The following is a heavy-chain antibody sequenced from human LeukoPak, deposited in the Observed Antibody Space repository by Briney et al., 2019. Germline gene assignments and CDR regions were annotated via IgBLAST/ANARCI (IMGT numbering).Heavy chain of an antibody. CDR2: MNHNSGGP. CDR3: ARSGVGVAVTVDGDWLDP. Sequence: SVKVSCKASGYSFTDDYIHSVRQAPGQGLEWMGWMNHNSGGPNYSKKLPGRVTITRDQSVSRACMELSRLTSDHTALYYCARSGVGVAVTVDGDWLDPGGQETLVTVSS. D-gene: IGHD2-15*01. J-gene: IGHJ5*02. V-gene: IGHV1-2*02. CDR1: GYSFTDDY.